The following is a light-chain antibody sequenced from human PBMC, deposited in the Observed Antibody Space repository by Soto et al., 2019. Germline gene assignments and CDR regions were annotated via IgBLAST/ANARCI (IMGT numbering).Light chain of an antibody. J-gene: IGLJ1*01. CDR2: DVS. V-gene: IGLV2-14*01. CDR1: SSDVGGYNY. CDR3: SSYTSRTTLYV. Sequence: QSALTQPASVSGSPGQSITISCNGTSSDVGGYNYVSWYQQYPGKAPKLMIYDVSNRPSGVSNRFSGSKSGNTASLTISGLQAEDEADYYCSSYTSRTTLYVFGTGTKLTVL.